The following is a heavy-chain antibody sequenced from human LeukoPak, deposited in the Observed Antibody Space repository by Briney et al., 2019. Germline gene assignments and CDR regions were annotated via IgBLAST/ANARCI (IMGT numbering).Heavy chain of an antibody. CDR3: AIRGYSYYFDY. Sequence: GGSLRLSCAASGFTFSSYAMSWVRQAPGKGLEWVSAISGSGGSTYYADSVKGRFTISRDNSKNTLYLQMNSLRAEGTAVYYCAIRGYSYYFDYWGQGTLVTVSS. D-gene: IGHD6-13*01. V-gene: IGHV3-23*01. J-gene: IGHJ4*02. CDR1: GFTFSSYA. CDR2: ISGSGGST.